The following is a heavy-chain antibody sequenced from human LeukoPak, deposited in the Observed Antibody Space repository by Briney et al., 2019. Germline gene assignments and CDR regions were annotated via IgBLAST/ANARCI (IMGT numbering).Heavy chain of an antibody. CDR1: GFTVSSNE. V-gene: IGHV3-38-3*01. CDR2: ISGGST. CDR3: AKDQMAIFGVGPNTNWFDP. D-gene: IGHD3-3*01. J-gene: IGHJ5*02. Sequence: GGSLRLSCAASGFTVSSNEMSWVRQAPGKGLEWVSSISGGSTYYADSRKGRFTISRDNSKNTLYLQMNSLRAEDTAVYYCAKDQMAIFGVGPNTNWFDPWGQGTLVTVSS.